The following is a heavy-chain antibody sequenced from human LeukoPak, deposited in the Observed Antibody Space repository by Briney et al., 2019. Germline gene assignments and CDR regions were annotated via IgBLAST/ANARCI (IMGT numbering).Heavy chain of an antibody. CDR2: ICSGGNT. J-gene: IGHJ4*02. CDR3: ARDGPWKSDC. V-gene: IGHV4-39*02. CDR1: GGSVSSDYY. Sequence: SETLSLTCTVSGGSVSSDYYWGWIRHPPGKGLEWIGSICSGGNTCYNPSLKSRVTISADSSKNHFFLQLTSATAADTAVYFCARDGPWKSDCWGQGTLVTVSS. D-gene: IGHD1-1*01.